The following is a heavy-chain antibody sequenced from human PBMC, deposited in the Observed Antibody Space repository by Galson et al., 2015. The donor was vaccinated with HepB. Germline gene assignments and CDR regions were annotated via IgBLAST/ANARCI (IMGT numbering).Heavy chain of an antibody. CDR3: ARDPAGELPYYFDY. D-gene: IGHD1-7*01. CDR1: GFIFSNYG. CDR2: ISYDGSKK. J-gene: IGHJ4*02. V-gene: IGHV3-30*03. Sequence: SLRLSCAASGFIFSNYGIHWVRQAPGKGLQWVALISYDGSKKYYADSVKGRFTISRDNSKNTLYLQMNSLRGEDTAVYYCARDPAGELPYYFDYWGQGTLVTVSS.